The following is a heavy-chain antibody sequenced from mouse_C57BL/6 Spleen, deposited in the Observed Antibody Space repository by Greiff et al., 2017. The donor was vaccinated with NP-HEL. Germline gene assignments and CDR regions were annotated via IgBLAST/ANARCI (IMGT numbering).Heavy chain of an antibody. V-gene: IGHV1-15*01. CDR3: TRMPYFDY. Sequence: QVHVKQSGAELVRPGASVTLSCKASGYTFTDYEMHWVKQTPVHGLEWIGAIDPETGGTAYNQKFKGKAILTADKSSSTAYMELRSLTSEDSAVYYCTRMPYFDYWGQGTTLTVSS. CDR2: IDPETGGT. CDR1: GYTFTDYE. J-gene: IGHJ2*01.